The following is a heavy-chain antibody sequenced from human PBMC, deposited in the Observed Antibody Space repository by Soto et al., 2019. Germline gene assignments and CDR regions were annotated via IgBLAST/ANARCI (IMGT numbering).Heavy chain of an antibody. Sequence: GESLKISCKGSGYTFTSYWITWVRQMPGKGLEWMGRIDPSDSYTNYSPSFQGHVTISADKSITTAYLQWNSLRASDTAMYYCSSSRSRDNYYYGMDVWGQGTTVTVSS. CDR1: GYTFTSYW. J-gene: IGHJ6*02. V-gene: IGHV5-10-1*01. CDR3: SSSRSRDNYYYGMDV. CDR2: IDPSDSYT.